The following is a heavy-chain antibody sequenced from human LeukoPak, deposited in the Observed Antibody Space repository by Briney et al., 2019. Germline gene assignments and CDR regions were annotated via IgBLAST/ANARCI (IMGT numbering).Heavy chain of an antibody. V-gene: IGHV4-39*07. CDR3: IRENPQQGSEDY. CDR1: GASISSGSYY. CDR2: IYYSGST. D-gene: IGHD3-10*01. Sequence: PSETLSLTCTVSGASISSGSYYWGWIRQPPGKGLEWIGTIYYSGSTYYNPSLKSRLTISVDTSRNQFSLRLSSVIAADTAVYYCIRENPQQGSEDYWGQGTLVTVSS. J-gene: IGHJ4*02.